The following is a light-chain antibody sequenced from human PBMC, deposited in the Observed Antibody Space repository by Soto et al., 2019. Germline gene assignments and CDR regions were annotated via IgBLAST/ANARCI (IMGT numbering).Light chain of an antibody. CDR2: DVS. CDR1: SSDVGAYNY. Sequence: QSVLTQPPSASGSPGQSVTISCTGTSSDVGAYNYVSWYQQHPGKAPKLIIYDVSKRPSGVPDRFSGSKSGNMASLTVSGLQAEDEADYYCSSYAGSNTVLGGGTKVTVL. J-gene: IGLJ2*01. CDR3: SSYAGSNTV. V-gene: IGLV2-8*01.